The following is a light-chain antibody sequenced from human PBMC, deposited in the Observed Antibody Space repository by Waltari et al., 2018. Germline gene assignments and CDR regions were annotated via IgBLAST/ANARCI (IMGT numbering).Light chain of an antibody. Sequence: QSALTQPASVSGSPGQSITISCTGTSRDIGGYVYVSWYQQYPGKAPKLIIYDVIYRPSWVSKRFSGSKSGNTASLTISGLQAEDEANYYCCSYTSASTLGVFGGGTKLTVL. J-gene: IGLJ3*02. CDR2: DVI. CDR1: SRDIGGYVY. CDR3: CSYTSASTLGV. V-gene: IGLV2-14*03.